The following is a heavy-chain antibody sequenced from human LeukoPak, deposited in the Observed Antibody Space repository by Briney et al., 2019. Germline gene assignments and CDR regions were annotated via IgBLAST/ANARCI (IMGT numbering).Heavy chain of an antibody. V-gene: IGHV1-8*01. CDR3: ARGYCTNGVCYSSLGGI. J-gene: IGHJ3*02. D-gene: IGHD2-8*01. Sequence: GASVKVSCKASGYTFTSYDINWVRQATGQGLEWMGWMNPNSGSTSYAQKFQGRVTMTRDMSTSTVYMELSSLRSEDTAVYYCARGYCTNGVCYSSLGGIWGQGTMVTVSS. CDR2: MNPNSGST. CDR1: GYTFTSYD.